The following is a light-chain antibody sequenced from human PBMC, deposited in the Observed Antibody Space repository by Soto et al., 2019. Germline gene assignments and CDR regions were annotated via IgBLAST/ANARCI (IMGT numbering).Light chain of an antibody. J-gene: IGKJ2*01. Sequence: EIVLTQSPGTLSLSPGESATLSCRASQSVNSRFLAWYQHKPGQAPMLLIYAASTRATGIPDWFSGSASGTDFTLTISRLEPEDFAVYYCQQYGDSPPNTFGQGTKLEIK. CDR1: QSVNSRF. V-gene: IGKV3-20*01. CDR3: QQYGDSPPNT. CDR2: AAS.